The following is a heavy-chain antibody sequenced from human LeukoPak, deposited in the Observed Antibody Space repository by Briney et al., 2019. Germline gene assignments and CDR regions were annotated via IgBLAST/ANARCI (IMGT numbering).Heavy chain of an antibody. V-gene: IGHV6-1*01. J-gene: IGHJ4*02. CDR2: TYYRSRWYN. CDR1: GDSVSSNSAA. D-gene: IGHD6-13*01. Sequence: SQTLSRNCAISGDSVSSNSAAWNWIRQSPSRGLEWLGRTYYRSRWYNDYAVSVKSRITVNPDTSKNQFSLHLNSVTPDDTAVYYCARSADGTLDYWGQGTLVTVSS. CDR3: ARSADGTLDY.